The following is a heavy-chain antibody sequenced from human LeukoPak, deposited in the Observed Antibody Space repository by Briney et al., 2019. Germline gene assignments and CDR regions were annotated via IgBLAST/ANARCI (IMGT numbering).Heavy chain of an antibody. CDR1: GGSISSSSYY. CDR3: ARRPGGDYVDY. V-gene: IGHV4-39*01. J-gene: IGHJ4*02. Sequence: TSETLSLTCTVSGGSISSSSYYWGWIRQPPGKGLEWIGSIYYSGSTYYNPSLKSRVTISVDTSKNQFSLKLSSVTAADTAVYYCARRPGGDYVDYWGQGTLVTVSS. CDR2: IYYSGST. D-gene: IGHD3-10*01.